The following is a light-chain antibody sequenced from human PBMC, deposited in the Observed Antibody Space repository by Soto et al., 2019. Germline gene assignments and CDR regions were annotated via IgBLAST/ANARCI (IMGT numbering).Light chain of an antibody. CDR1: QSISNS. CDR2: AAS. Sequence: DIQMTQSPSSLSASVGDRVTITCRASQSISNSLNWYHQKPGKAPDLLIYAASNLQSGVPSRFTGSGSGTDFTLTISSLQPEDFTTYYCQQSYSSPQMYTFGQGTKLEIK. J-gene: IGKJ2*01. CDR3: QQSYSSPQMYT. V-gene: IGKV1-39*01.